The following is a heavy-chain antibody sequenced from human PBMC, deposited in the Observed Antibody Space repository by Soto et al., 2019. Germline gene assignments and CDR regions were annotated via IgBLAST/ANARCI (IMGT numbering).Heavy chain of an antibody. D-gene: IGHD1-26*01. CDR2: ISSDGNNK. CDR1: GFTVSAYT. Sequence: QVQLVESGGGVVQPGRSLRLSCAASGFTVSAYTMHWVRQAPGKGLEWVAVISSDGNNKYYTDSVKGRFTISRDTSTNTLYLQMNSPRAEDTAVYYCARWEQPLFDYWGQGTLVTVSS. V-gene: IGHV3-30-3*01. J-gene: IGHJ4*02. CDR3: ARWEQPLFDY.